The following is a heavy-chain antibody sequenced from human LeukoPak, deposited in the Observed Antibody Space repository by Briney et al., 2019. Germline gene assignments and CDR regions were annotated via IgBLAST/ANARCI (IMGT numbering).Heavy chain of an antibody. D-gene: IGHD1-26*01. Sequence: PGGSLRLSCAASGFTVSSNYMSWVRQAPGKGLEWVSVIYSGGSTYYADSVKGRFTISRDNSKNTLYLQMNSLRAEDTAVYCCARSSRSRGSFDYWGQGTLVTVSS. J-gene: IGHJ4*02. CDR2: IYSGGST. CDR3: ARSSRSRGSFDY. V-gene: IGHV3-53*01. CDR1: GFTVSSNY.